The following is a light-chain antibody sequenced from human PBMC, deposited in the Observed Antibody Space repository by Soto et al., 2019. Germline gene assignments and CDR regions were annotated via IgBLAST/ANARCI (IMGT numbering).Light chain of an antibody. J-gene: IGKJ4*01. Sequence: EKVMTQSPAALSVSPGERATLSCWASQSVNSNLAWYQQKPGQAPRLLLYGASTRATGIPARFSGSASGTEFTLTISSLQSEDSAVYYCQQYNDWPLTFGGGTKVEVK. CDR3: QQYNDWPLT. CDR1: QSVNSN. CDR2: GAS. V-gene: IGKV3-15*01.